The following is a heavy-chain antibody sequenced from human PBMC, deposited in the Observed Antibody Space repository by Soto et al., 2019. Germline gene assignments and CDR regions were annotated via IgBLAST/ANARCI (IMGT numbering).Heavy chain of an antibody. V-gene: IGHV4-61*01. CDR2: IYYSGST. Sequence: SETLSLTCTVSGGSVSSCSYYWSGIRQPPGKGLEWIGYIYYSGSTNYNPSLKSRVTISVDTSKNQFSLKLSSVTAADTAVYYCARVIGSSWYAGWFDPWGQGTLVTVSS. CDR1: GGSVSSCSYY. CDR3: ARVIGSSWYAGWFDP. J-gene: IGHJ5*02. D-gene: IGHD6-13*01.